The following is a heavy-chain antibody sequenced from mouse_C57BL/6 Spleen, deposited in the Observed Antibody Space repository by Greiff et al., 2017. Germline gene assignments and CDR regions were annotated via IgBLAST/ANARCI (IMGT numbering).Heavy chain of an antibody. CDR1: GFSLTSYG. Sequence: VQRVESGPGLVAPSQSLSITCTVSGFSLTSYGVHWVRQPPGKGLEWLVVIWSDGSTTYNSALKSRLSISKDNSKSQVFLKMNSLQTDDTAMYYCARQGDYDDGVYFDYWGQGTTLTVSS. CDR2: IWSDGST. J-gene: IGHJ2*01. V-gene: IGHV2-6-1*01. CDR3: ARQGDYDDGVYFDY. D-gene: IGHD2-4*01.